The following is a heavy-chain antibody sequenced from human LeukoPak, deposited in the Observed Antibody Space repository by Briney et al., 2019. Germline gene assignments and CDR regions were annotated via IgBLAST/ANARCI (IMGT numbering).Heavy chain of an antibody. CDR2: IYHSGST. V-gene: IGHV4-38-2*02. CDR1: GYSLSSGYY. CDR3: ARSTSIAEGFDY. D-gene: IGHD6-6*01. J-gene: IGHJ4*02. Sequence: SETLSLTCTVSGYSLSSGYYWGWIRQPPGKGLEWIGSIYHSGSTYYNPSLKSRVTISVDTSKNQFSLKLSSVTAADTAVYYCARSTSIAEGFDYWGQGTLVTVSS.